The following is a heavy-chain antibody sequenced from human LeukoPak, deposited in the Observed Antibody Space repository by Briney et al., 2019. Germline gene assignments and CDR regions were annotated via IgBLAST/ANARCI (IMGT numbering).Heavy chain of an antibody. Sequence: SETLSLTCTVSGGSISSSSYYWGWIRQPPGKGLEWIGSIYYSGSTYYNPSLKSRVTISVDTSKNQFSLKLGSVTAADTAVYYCAREGDSSGWYGGWFDPLGQGTLVTVSS. J-gene: IGHJ5*02. CDR1: GGSISSSSYY. CDR2: IYYSGST. CDR3: AREGDSSGWYGGWFDP. D-gene: IGHD6-19*01. V-gene: IGHV4-39*02.